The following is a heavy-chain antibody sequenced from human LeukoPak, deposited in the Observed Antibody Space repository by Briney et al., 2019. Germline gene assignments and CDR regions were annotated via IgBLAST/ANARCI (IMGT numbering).Heavy chain of an antibody. V-gene: IGHV1-2*06. D-gene: IGHD3-9*01. J-gene: IGHJ4*02. CDR1: GYTFTGYY. CDR2: INPNSGGT. Sequence: ASVKVSCKASGYTFTGYYMHWVRQAPGQGLEWKGRINPNSGGTNYAQKFQGRVTMTRDTSISTAYMELSRLRSDDTAVYYCARVPYYDILTGYNYYFDYWGQGTLVTVSS. CDR3: ARVPYYDILTGYNYYFDY.